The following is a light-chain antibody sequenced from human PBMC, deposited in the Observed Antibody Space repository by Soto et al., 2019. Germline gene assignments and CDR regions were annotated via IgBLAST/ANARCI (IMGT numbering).Light chain of an antibody. CDR3: AGWDDSLSGWV. CDR2: RNN. J-gene: IGLJ3*02. CDR1: SSNIGSNY. V-gene: IGLV1-47*01. Sequence: QSVLTQPPSASGTPGQRVTISCSGSSSNIGSNYVYWYQQLPGTAPKVLIYRNNQRPSGVPDRFSGSKSGTSASLAISGLRSEDVADYFCAGWDDSLSGWVFGGGTKLTVL.